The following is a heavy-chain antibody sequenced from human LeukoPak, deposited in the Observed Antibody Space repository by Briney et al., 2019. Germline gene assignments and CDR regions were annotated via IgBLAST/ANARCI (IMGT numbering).Heavy chain of an antibody. V-gene: IGHV3-30*09. CDR1: GFTFSSYA. Sequence: GGSLRLSCAASGFTFSSYAMHWVRQAPGKGLEWVAVISYDGSNKYYADSVKGRFAISRDNSKNTLYLQMNSLRAEDTAVYYCARGASGWYSDYWGQGTLVTVSS. CDR3: ARGASGWYSDY. J-gene: IGHJ4*02. CDR2: ISYDGSNK. D-gene: IGHD6-19*01.